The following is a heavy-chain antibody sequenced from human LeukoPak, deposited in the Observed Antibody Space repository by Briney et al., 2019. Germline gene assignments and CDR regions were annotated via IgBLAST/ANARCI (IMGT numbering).Heavy chain of an antibody. V-gene: IGHV4-4*02. Sequence: SGTLSLACAVSGGSISSSNWWSWVRQPPGKGLEWIREIYHSGSTNYNPSLKSRVTISVDKSKNQFSLKLSSVTAADTAVYYCARDVRSQGAVAGFDYWGQGTLVTVSS. CDR1: GGSISSSNW. CDR2: IYHSGST. CDR3: ARDVRSQGAVAGFDY. J-gene: IGHJ4*02. D-gene: IGHD6-19*01.